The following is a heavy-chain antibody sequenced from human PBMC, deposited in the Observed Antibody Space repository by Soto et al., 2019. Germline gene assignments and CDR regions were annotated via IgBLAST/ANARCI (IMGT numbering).Heavy chain of an antibody. CDR1: GGSFSGYY. J-gene: IGHJ4*02. CDR2: INYSGST. V-gene: IGHV4-34*01. Sequence: SETLSLTCAVYGGSFSGYYWSWIRQPPGKGLEWIGYINYSGSTNYNPSLKSRVTISVDTSKNQFSLKLSSVTAADTAVYYCASRAWGTDYWGQGTLVTVS. CDR3: ASRAWGTDY. D-gene: IGHD7-27*01.